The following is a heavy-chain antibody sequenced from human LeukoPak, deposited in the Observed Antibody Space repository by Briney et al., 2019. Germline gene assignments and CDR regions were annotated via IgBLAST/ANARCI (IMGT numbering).Heavy chain of an antibody. CDR1: GYTFTGYY. Sequence: ASVKVSCKASGYTFTGYYMHWVRQAPGQGLEWMGWINPNSGGTNYAQKFQGRVTMTRDTSISTAYMELSRLRSDDTAVYYCARLVVAALCYFDYWGQGTLVTVSS. J-gene: IGHJ4*02. V-gene: IGHV1-2*02. D-gene: IGHD2-15*01. CDR2: INPNSGGT. CDR3: ARLVVAALCYFDY.